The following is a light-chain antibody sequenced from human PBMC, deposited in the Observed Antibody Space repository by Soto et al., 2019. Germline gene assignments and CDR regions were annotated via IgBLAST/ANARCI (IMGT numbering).Light chain of an antibody. V-gene: IGLV2-23*03. CDR2: EGT. CDR1: SSDVGSYNL. J-gene: IGLJ3*02. Sequence: QSALTQPASVSGSPRQSITISCTGTSSDVGSYNLVSWYQQHPGKALKLMIYEGTQRPSGVSDRFSGAKSGNTASLTISGLQAEDEAEYYCCSYAGSTTVWVFGGGTKLTVL. CDR3: CSYAGSTTVWV.